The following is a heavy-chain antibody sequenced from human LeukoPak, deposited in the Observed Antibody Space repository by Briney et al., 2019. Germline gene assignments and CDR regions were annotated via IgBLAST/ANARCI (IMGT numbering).Heavy chain of an antibody. CDR3: ARDGGSDFDWLLPLDY. D-gene: IGHD3-9*01. Sequence: SETLSLTCTVSGGSISSSSYYWGWIRQPPGKGLEWIGSIYYSGSTYYNPSLKSRVTISVDTSKNQFSLKLSSVTAADTAVYYCARDGGSDFDWLLPLDYWGQGTLVTVSS. V-gene: IGHV4-39*07. CDR1: GGSISSSSYY. J-gene: IGHJ4*02. CDR2: IYYSGST.